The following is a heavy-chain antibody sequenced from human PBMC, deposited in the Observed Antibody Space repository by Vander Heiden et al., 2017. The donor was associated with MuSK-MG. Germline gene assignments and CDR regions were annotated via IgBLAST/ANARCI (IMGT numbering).Heavy chain of an antibody. CDR1: GRIFSSYD. CDR3: ATGSTWMFY. Sequence: EVQLLGAGGVCGQPGGSLRLSCAPSGRIFSSYDMSWVRQAPGKGLEWVSAISGGSTYYADSVRGRFTISRDNSKNTLYLQVNSLRAEDTAVYYCATGSTWMFYWGQGTLVTVSS. CDR2: ISGGST. D-gene: IGHD6-13*01. V-gene: IGHV3-23*01. J-gene: IGHJ4*02.